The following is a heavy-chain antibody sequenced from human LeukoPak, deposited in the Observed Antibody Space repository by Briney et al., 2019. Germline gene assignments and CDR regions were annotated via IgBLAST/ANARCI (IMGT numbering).Heavy chain of an antibody. Sequence: SETLSLTCTVSGGSISSYYWSWIRQLPGKGLEWIGYIYYSGSTNYNPSLKSRVTISVDTSKNQFSLKLSSVTAADTAVYYCARGEYSYAAAFDIWGQGTMVTVSS. CDR3: ARGEYSYAAAFDI. V-gene: IGHV4-59*01. CDR1: GGSISSYY. CDR2: IYYSGST. D-gene: IGHD5-18*01. J-gene: IGHJ3*02.